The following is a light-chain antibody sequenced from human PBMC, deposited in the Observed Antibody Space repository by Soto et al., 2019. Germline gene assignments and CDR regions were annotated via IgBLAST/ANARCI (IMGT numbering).Light chain of an antibody. CDR1: QTVSNN. Sequence: EIVMTQSPATLSVSPGEKATLSCRASQTVSNNLAWYQQKPGQAPRLLIYFASTRATGIPARFSGSGSGTEFTLTISSLPSEDFAVYYCQQYNQWPLTFGGGTKAETK. CDR2: FAS. CDR3: QQYNQWPLT. V-gene: IGKV3-15*01. J-gene: IGKJ4*01.